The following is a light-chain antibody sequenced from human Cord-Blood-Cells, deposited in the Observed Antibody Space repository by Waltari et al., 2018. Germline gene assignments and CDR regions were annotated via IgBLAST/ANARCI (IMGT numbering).Light chain of an antibody. CDR1: SSDVGRYNL. V-gene: IGLV2-23*01. CDR2: EGS. J-gene: IGLJ3*02. Sequence: QSSLTQPAYVSGSPGQSITISCTGTSSDVGRYNLFSWYQQHPGKAPKLMIYEGSKRPSGVSNRFSGSKSGNTASLTISGLQAEDEADYYCCSYAGSSRVFGGGTKLTVL. CDR3: CSYAGSSRV.